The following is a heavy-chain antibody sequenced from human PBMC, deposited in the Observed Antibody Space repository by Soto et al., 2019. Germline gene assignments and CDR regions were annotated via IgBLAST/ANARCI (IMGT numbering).Heavy chain of an antibody. CDR2: IYYSGST. CDR3: ARDREVLWFGEFDY. Sequence: SETLSLTCTVSGGSISSYYWSWIRQPPGKGLEWIGYIYYSGSTNYNPSLKSRVTISVDTSKNQFSLKLSSVTAADTAVYYCARDREVLWFGEFDYWGQGTLVTVSS. D-gene: IGHD3-10*01. J-gene: IGHJ4*02. V-gene: IGHV4-59*01. CDR1: GGSISSYY.